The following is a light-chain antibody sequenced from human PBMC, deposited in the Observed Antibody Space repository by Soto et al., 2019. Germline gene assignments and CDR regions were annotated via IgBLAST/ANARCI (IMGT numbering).Light chain of an antibody. Sequence: QSALTQPASVSGSPGQSITISCTGTSSDVGSYNLVSWYQQHPGKAPKLMIYEGSKRPSGVSNRFSGSKSGNTASLTISGLQAEDEADDYCCSYAGSLYVFGTGTKLTVL. V-gene: IGLV2-23*01. CDR2: EGS. J-gene: IGLJ1*01. CDR1: SSDVGSYNL. CDR3: CSYAGSLYV.